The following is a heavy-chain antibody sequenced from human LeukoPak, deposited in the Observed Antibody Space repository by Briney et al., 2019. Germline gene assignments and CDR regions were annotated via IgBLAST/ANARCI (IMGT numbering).Heavy chain of an antibody. D-gene: IGHD3-22*01. CDR1: GYTLTELS. CDR3: ATAGGYYYDSSGYYWFSY. J-gene: IGHJ4*02. Sequence: APVKVSCKVSGYTLTELSMHWVRQAPGKGLEWMGGFDPEDGETIYAQKFQGRVTMTEDTSTDTAYMELSSLRSEDTAVYYCATAGGYYYDSSGYYWFSYWGQGTLVTVSS. V-gene: IGHV1-24*01. CDR2: FDPEDGET.